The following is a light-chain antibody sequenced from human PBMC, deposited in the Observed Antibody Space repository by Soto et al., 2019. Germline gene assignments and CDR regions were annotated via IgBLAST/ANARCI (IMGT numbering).Light chain of an antibody. J-gene: IGKJ3*01. CDR3: QQRYIWPPFT. CDR2: DAS. V-gene: IGKV3-11*01. Sequence: EIVLTQSPATLSLAPGEIATRSCRASQTVGSSLAWYQHKPGQAPRLLIYDASTRATAIPARFSGSGSGTDFTLTISSLEPEDFAVYYCQQRYIWPPFTFGPGTKVDIK. CDR1: QTVGSS.